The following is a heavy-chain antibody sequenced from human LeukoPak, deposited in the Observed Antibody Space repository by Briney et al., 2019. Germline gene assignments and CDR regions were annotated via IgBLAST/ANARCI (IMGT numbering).Heavy chain of an antibody. D-gene: IGHD2-2*03. Sequence: GGSLRLSCTASGFTFGDYALNWVRQAPGKGLEWVSHISSSGSAKYYADSVKGRFTISRDNAKNSLYLQMNSLRDEDTAVFYCASGSGHWGQGTLVTVSS. CDR2: ISSSGSAK. J-gene: IGHJ4*02. CDR1: GFTFGDYA. CDR3: ASGSGH. V-gene: IGHV3-48*02.